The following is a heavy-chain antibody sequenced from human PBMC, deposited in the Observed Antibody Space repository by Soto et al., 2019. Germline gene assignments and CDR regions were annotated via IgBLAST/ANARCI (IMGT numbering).Heavy chain of an antibody. CDR3: ATSIFGTLINGYYYGMDV. J-gene: IGHJ6*02. CDR1: GYSFTTYA. CDR2: INAGNGNT. Sequence: ASVKVACKASGYSFTTYAMHWVRQAPGQSLEWMGWINAGNGNTKYSQNFQGRVTITRDTSATTAYMELGSLTSEDTAVYYCATSIFGTLINGYYYGMDVWGQGTTVTVSS. D-gene: IGHD3-3*02. V-gene: IGHV1-3*01.